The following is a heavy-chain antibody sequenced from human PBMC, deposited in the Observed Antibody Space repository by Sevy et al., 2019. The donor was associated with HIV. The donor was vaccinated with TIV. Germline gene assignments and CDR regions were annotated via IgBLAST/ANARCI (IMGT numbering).Heavy chain of an antibody. V-gene: IGHV4-59*01. CDR3: ARGGGYYISGSL. J-gene: IGHJ4*02. D-gene: IGHD3-10*01. Sequence: SETLSLTCTVSGGSISNSYWSWIRQPPGKGLGWFGYIYYSGSTNYNPSLKSRVTMSIDTSKNQFPLNLSSVTAADTALYYCARGGGYYISGSLWGQGTLVTVSS. CDR1: GGSISNSY. CDR2: IYYSGST.